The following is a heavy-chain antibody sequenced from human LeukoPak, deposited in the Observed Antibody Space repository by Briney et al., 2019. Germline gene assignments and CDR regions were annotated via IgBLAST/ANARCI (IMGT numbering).Heavy chain of an antibody. CDR1: GFTFSSYA. CDR2: ISSNGGST. J-gene: IGHJ4*02. Sequence: GGSLRLSCAASGFTFSSYAMHWVRQAPGKGLEYVSAISSNGGSTYYANSVKGRFTISRDNSKNTLYLQMGSLRAEDMAVYYCARGIIGTTVTTAFDYWGQGTLVTVSS. D-gene: IGHD1-1*01. V-gene: IGHV3-64*01. CDR3: ARGIIGTTVTTAFDY.